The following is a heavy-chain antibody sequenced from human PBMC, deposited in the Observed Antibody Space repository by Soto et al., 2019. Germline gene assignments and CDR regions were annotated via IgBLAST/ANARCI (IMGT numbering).Heavy chain of an antibody. CDR3: AKVSGDYARGYFDC. D-gene: IGHD3-16*01. V-gene: IGHV3-23*01. J-gene: IGHJ4*02. CDR2: ITGSGGST. Sequence: EVQVLESGGGLVQPGGSLRLSCAASGFTFSSYAMSWVRQAPGKGLEWVSTITGSGGSTYYADSVKGRFTISRDNSKNTLFLQMNSLRAEDTAVYYCAKVSGDYARGYFDCWGQGTLVTVSS. CDR1: GFTFSSYA.